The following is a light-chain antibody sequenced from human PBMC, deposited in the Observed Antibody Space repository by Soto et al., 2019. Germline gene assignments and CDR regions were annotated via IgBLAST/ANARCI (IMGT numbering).Light chain of an antibody. J-gene: IGLJ3*02. CDR3: AAWDDSLNGPGV. CDR1: SSNIGSNT. V-gene: IGLV1-44*01. CDR2: NNN. Sequence: QSVLTQPPSASGTPGQRVTISCSGSSSNIGSNTVNWYQQLPGTAPKLLIYNNNQRPSGVPDRFSGSKSGTSASLAISGLQSEDDADYYCAAWDDSLNGPGVFGGGTKVTVL.